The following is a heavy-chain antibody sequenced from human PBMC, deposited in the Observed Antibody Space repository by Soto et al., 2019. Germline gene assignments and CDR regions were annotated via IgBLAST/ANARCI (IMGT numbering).Heavy chain of an antibody. V-gene: IGHV1-2*04. Sequence: GASVKVSCKASGYTFTGYYMHWVRQAPGQGLEWMGWINPDSGGTRYARKFQGWVTMTRDTSISTAYMELSRLTSDDTAVYYCARSYCSSTSCRQLDVWGKGTTVTVSS. J-gene: IGHJ6*04. CDR1: GYTFTGYY. CDR3: ARSYCSSTSCRQLDV. D-gene: IGHD2-2*01. CDR2: INPDSGGT.